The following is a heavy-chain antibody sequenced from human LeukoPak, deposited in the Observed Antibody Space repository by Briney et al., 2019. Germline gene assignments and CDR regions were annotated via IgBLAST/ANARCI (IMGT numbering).Heavy chain of an antibody. Sequence: GGSLRLSCAASGFTFSSYGMHWVRQAPGKGLEWVAFIRYDGSNKYYADSVKGRFTISRDNSKNTLYLQMNSLRAEDTAVYYCAKVPGYSYGIDYWGQGTLVTVSS. J-gene: IGHJ4*02. CDR1: GFTFSSYG. CDR2: IRYDGSNK. D-gene: IGHD5-18*01. CDR3: AKVPGYSYGIDY. V-gene: IGHV3-30*02.